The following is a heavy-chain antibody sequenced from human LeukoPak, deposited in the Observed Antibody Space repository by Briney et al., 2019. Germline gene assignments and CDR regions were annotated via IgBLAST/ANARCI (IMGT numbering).Heavy chain of an antibody. D-gene: IGHD2-2*01. CDR1: GYSISSGYY. Sequence: SETLSLTCAVSGYSISSGYYWGWIRQPPGKGLEWIGSIYHSGSTYYNPSLKSRVTISVDTSKNQFSLKLSSVTAADTAVYYCARAGASSPGGHFDYWGQGTLVTVSS. V-gene: IGHV4-38-2*01. CDR3: ARAGASSPGGHFDY. J-gene: IGHJ4*02. CDR2: IYHSGST.